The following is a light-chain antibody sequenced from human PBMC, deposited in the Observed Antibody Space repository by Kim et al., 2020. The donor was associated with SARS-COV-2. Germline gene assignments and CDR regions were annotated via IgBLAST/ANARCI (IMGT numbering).Light chain of an antibody. CDR3: QVWDSSSDHYV. V-gene: IGLV3-21*04. CDR2: YDN. J-gene: IGLJ1*01. CDR1: NIGSKS. Sequence: SYELTQPPSVSVAPGKTARITCGGNNIGSKSVHWYQQKPGQAPVLVIYYDNDRPSWIPERFSGSNSGNTATLTISRVEAGDEADYYCQVWDSSSDHYVFG.